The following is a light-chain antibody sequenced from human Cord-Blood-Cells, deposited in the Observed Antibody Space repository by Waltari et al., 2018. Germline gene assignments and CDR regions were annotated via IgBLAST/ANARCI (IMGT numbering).Light chain of an antibody. CDR1: QSISSY. CDR3: QQSYSTPLT. Sequence: DIPMTPSPSSLSASVGDRVHITCRASQSISSYLNWYQQKPGKAPKLLIYAASSLQSGVPSRFSGSGSGTDFTLTISSLQPEDFATYYCQQSYSTPLTFGGGTKVEIK. CDR2: AAS. J-gene: IGKJ4*01. V-gene: IGKV1-39*01.